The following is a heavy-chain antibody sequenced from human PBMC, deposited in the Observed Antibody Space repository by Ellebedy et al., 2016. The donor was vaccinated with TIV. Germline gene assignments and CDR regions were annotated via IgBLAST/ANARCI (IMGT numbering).Heavy chain of an antibody. J-gene: IGHJ4*02. D-gene: IGHD3-10*01. CDR2: ISSDGRKK. V-gene: IGHV3-30*18. Sequence: GGSLRLXCAASRFTFSIFGPHWVRQAPGKGLEWVALISSDGRKKYYADSVRGRFTISRDNSKNTLYLQMDSLRVEDTAIYYCAKDESVGEVPRPFDYWGQGTLVTASS. CDR1: RFTFSIFG. CDR3: AKDESVGEVPRPFDY.